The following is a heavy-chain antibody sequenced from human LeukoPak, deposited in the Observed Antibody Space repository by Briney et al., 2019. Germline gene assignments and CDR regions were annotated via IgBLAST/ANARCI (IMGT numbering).Heavy chain of an antibody. CDR1: GGTFSSYA. J-gene: IGHJ3*02. CDR3: ARDTAVAGLKAFDI. Sequence: ASVKVSXKASGGTFSSYAISWVRQAPGQGLEWMGGIIPIFGTANYAQKFQGRVTITADESTSTAYMELRSLRSDDTAVYSCARDTAVAGLKAFDIWGQGTMVTVSS. D-gene: IGHD6-19*01. V-gene: IGHV1-69*13. CDR2: IIPIFGTA.